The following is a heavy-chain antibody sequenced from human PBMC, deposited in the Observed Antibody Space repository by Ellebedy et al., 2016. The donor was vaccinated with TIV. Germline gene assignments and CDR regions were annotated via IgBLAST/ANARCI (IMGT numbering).Heavy chain of an antibody. Sequence: PSETLSLTCSVSGGSISSNIYYRGWVRQAPGKGLEWVAVISYDGSNKYYADSVKGRFTISRDNSKNTLYLQMNSLRAVDTAVYYCAGYVWGSYRHDYWGQGTLVTVSS. CDR3: AGYVWGSYRHDY. J-gene: IGHJ4*02. D-gene: IGHD3-16*02. CDR2: ISYDGSNK. V-gene: IGHV3-30*03. CDR1: GGSISSN.